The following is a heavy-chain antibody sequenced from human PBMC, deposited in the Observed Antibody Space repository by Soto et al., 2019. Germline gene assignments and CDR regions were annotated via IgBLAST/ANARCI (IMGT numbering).Heavy chain of an antibody. CDR2: ISYDGSYT. CDR1: GFTFNPYT. Sequence: QVPLVESGGGVVQPGRSLRLSCAASGFTFNPYTMHWVRQAPHKGLEWVSVISYDGSYTSYADSVKGRFTISRDNSKNTWYLQKNSLRVEDTSTYYCARVRGNTAMVTDDYWGQGTPVTVSS. CDR3: ARVRGNTAMVTDDY. D-gene: IGHD5-18*01. J-gene: IGHJ4*02. V-gene: IGHV3-30-3*01.